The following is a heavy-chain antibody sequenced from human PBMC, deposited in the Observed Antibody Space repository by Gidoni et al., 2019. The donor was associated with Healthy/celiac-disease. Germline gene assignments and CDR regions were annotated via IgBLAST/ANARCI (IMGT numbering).Heavy chain of an antibody. CDR2: IYYSGST. J-gene: IGHJ5*02. CDR3: ARHEGIVVVVAATPDNWFDP. CDR1: GGSISSSSYY. Sequence: QLQLQESGPGLVKPSETLSLTCTVSGGSISSSSYYWGWIRQPPGKGLEWIGSIYYSGSTYYNPSLKSRVTISVDTSKNQFSLKLSSVTAADTAVYYCARHEGIVVVVAATPDNWFDPWGQGTLVTVSS. D-gene: IGHD2-15*01. V-gene: IGHV4-39*01.